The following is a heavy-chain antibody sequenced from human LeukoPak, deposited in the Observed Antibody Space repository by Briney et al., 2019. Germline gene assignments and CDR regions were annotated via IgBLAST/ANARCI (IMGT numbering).Heavy chain of an antibody. D-gene: IGHD3-10*01. J-gene: IGHJ4*02. Sequence: ASVKVSCKASGYTFSNYAIHWVRQAPGQGLEWMGWISAYNGNTNYAQKLQGRVTMTTDTSTSTAYMELRSLRSDDTAVYYCARGTITMVRVPVYWGQGTLVTVSS. CDR1: GYTFSNYA. V-gene: IGHV1-18*01. CDR3: ARGTITMVRVPVY. CDR2: ISAYNGNT.